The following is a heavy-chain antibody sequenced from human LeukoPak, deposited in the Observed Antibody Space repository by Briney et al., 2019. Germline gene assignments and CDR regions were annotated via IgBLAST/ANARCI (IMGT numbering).Heavy chain of an antibody. Sequence: SQTLSLTCAISGDSVSSNSAAWNWIRQSPSRGLEWLGRTYYRSKWYNYYAISVKSRITSNPDTSKNQFSLQLNSVTPEDTAVYYCARDPGYSSSWYSPPLWYYYGMDVWGQGTTVTVSS. J-gene: IGHJ6*02. V-gene: IGHV6-1*01. CDR2: TYYRSKWYN. CDR1: GDSVSSNSAA. CDR3: ARDPGYSSSWYSPPLWYYYGMDV. D-gene: IGHD6-13*01.